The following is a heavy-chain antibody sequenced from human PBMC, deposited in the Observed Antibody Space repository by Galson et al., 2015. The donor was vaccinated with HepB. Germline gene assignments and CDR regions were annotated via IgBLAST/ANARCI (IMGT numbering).Heavy chain of an antibody. J-gene: IGHJ4*02. V-gene: IGHV3-7*03. Sequence: SLRLSCAASGFTFSSYRMSWVRQAPGKGLEWVANIKQDGSEKYYVDSVKGRFTISRDNAKNSLYLQTNSLRAEDTAVYYCARGRSRWELLRFFYYFDYWGQGTLVTVSS. CDR1: GFTFSSYR. D-gene: IGHD1-26*01. CDR3: ARGRSRWELLRFFYYFDY. CDR2: IKQDGSEK.